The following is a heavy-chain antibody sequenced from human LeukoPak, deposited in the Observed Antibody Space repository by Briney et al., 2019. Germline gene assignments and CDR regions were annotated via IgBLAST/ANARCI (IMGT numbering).Heavy chain of an antibody. D-gene: IGHD6-19*01. V-gene: IGHV4-34*01. CDR3: ASDIAVAGIKPLPY. Sequence: PSETLSLTCAVYGGSFSGYYWSWIRQPPGKGLEWIGEINHSGSTNYNPSLKSRVTISVDTSKNQFSLKLSSVTAADTAVYYCASDIAVAGIKPLPYWGQGTLVTVSS. CDR2: INHSGST. CDR1: GGSFSGYY. J-gene: IGHJ4*02.